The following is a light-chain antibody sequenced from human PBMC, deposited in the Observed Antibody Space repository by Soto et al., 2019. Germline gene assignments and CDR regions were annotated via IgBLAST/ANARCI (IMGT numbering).Light chain of an antibody. CDR1: SSDIGAYNY. V-gene: IGLV2-8*01. J-gene: IGLJ2*01. Sequence: QSALTQPASASGSPRQSVNISCSGTSSDIGAYNYVSWYQQHPGKAPKLLISEVTKRPSGVPDRFSGSKSGNTASLTVSGLQGYDEADYYCSSYGGNNNYVIFGGGTKVTVL. CDR3: SSYGGNNNYVI. CDR2: EVT.